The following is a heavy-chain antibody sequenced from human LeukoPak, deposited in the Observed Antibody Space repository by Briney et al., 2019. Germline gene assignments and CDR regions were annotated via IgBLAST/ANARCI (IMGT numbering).Heavy chain of an antibody. CDR1: GGSISSSNW. V-gene: IGHV4-4*02. J-gene: IGHJ4*02. D-gene: IGHD4-17*01. CDR2: IYHSGST. CDR3: ASKRREYGDYVGYYFDY. Sequence: SETLFLTCAVPGGSISSSNWWSWVRQPPGKGLEWIGEIYHSGSTNYNPSLKSRVTISVDKSKNQFSLKLSSVTAADTAVYYCASKRREYGDYVGYYFDYWGQGTLVTVSS.